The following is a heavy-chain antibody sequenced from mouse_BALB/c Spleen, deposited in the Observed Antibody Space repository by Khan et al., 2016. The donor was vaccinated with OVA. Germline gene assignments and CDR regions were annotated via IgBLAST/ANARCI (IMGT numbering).Heavy chain of an antibody. Sequence: VQLQQSGPELVKPGASVKISCKASGHTFTDYNMHWVKQSHGKSLEWIGYIYPYNGGTGYNQKFKSKATLTVDTSSSTAYMELRSLTFEDSADYCCARARGPGYDHFYDYWGQGTTLTVS. D-gene: IGHD2-2*01. CDR3: ARARGPGYDHFYDY. V-gene: IGHV1S29*02. J-gene: IGHJ2*01. CDR2: IYPYNGGT. CDR1: GHTFTDYN.